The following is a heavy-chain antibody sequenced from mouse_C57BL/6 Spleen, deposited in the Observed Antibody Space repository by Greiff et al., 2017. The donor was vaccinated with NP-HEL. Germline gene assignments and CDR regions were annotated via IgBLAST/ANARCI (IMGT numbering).Heavy chain of an antibody. D-gene: IGHD1-1*01. Sequence: EVQRVESGEGLVKPGGSLKLSCAASGFTFSSYAMSWVRQTPEKRLEWVAYISSGGDYIYYADTVKGRFTISSDNARNTLYLQMSSLKSEDTAMYYCTRDYYGSSFLFDYWGQGTTLTVSS. CDR2: ISSGGDYI. CDR1: GFTFSSYA. J-gene: IGHJ2*01. V-gene: IGHV5-9-1*02. CDR3: TRDYYGSSFLFDY.